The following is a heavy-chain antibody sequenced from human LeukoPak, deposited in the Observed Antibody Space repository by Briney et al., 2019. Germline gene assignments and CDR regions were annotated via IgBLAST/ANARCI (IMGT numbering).Heavy chain of an antibody. D-gene: IGHD5-12*01. Sequence: GGSLRLSCADSGFLFSNSWMARVRQAPGRGLEWLANINQDGSAKTCVDSVKGRFTISRDNAKNSLYLQMNSLRAEDTAMYYCARDSGYNAFDYWGQGTLVTVSS. CDR2: INQDGSAK. CDR3: ARDSGYNAFDY. V-gene: IGHV3-7*05. J-gene: IGHJ4*02. CDR1: GFLFSNSW.